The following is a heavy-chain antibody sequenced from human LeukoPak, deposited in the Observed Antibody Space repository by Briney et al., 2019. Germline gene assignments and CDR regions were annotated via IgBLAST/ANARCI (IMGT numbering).Heavy chain of an antibody. J-gene: IGHJ6*02. D-gene: IGHD2-8*01. CDR2: INSDGSTT. CDR1: GFTFRGYW. Sequence: GGSLRLSCAASGFTFRGYWMHWVRQAPGKGLVWVSRINSDGSTTTYADSVRGRFTISRDNAKNTLYLQMNSLGAEDTAVYYCARVEGPNYYFYVMDVWGQGTTVTVFS. V-gene: IGHV3-74*01. CDR3: ARVEGPNYYFYVMDV.